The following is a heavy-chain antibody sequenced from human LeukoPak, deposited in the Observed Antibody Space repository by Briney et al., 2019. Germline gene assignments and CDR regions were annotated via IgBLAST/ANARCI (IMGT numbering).Heavy chain of an antibody. Sequence: SETLSLTCTVSGGSISSYYWSWVRQPAGKGLEWIGRIYSSGSSNYNPSLKSRVTMSVDTSKNQFSLKLSSVTAADTAVYYCARAVYSSNWYAFDYWGQGALVTVSS. CDR3: ARAVYSSNWYAFDY. V-gene: IGHV4-4*07. J-gene: IGHJ4*02. CDR2: IYSSGSS. D-gene: IGHD6-13*01. CDR1: GGSISSYY.